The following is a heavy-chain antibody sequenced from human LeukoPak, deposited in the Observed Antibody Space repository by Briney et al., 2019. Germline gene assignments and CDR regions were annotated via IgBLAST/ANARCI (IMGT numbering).Heavy chain of an antibody. D-gene: IGHD1-26*01. CDR3: ARVTPRYSGSYYTFDY. V-gene: IGHV4-59*01. CDR2: IYYSGST. CDR1: GGSISSYY. Sequence: SETLSLTCTVSGGSISSYYRSWIRQPPGKGLEWIGYIYYSGSTNYNPSLKSRVTISVDTSKNQFSLKLSSVTAADTAVYYCARVTPRYSGSYYTFDYWGQGTLVTVSS. J-gene: IGHJ4*02.